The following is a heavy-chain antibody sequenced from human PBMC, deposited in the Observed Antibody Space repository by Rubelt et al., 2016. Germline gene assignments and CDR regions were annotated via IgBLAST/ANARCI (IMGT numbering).Heavy chain of an antibody. CDR2: MYYGGST. V-gene: IGHV4-4*02. CDR1: GGSISSSNC. D-gene: IGHD4-17*01. J-gene: IGHJ6*02. CDR3: ATYGRRDYSYYHGMDV. Sequence: QVQLQESGPGLVKPSGTLSLTCTVSGGSISSSNCWSWVRQPPGKGLEWIGEMYYGGSTNYNPSLKSRVTISLDKIKNQFSPKLTSVTAADTAVYYCATYGRRDYSYYHGMDVWGQGTTVTVSS.